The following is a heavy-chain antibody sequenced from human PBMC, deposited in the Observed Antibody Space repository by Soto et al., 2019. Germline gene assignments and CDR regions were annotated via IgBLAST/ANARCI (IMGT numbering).Heavy chain of an antibody. J-gene: IGHJ4*02. D-gene: IGHD2-2*02. CDR1: GFTVSSNY. CDR2: IYSGGST. Sequence: GGSLRLSCAASGFTVSSNYMSWVRQAPGKGLEWVSVIYSGGSTYYADSVKGRFTISRDNSKNTLYLQMNSLRAEDTAVYYRAGSHTAYTGIDYWGQGTLVTVSS. CDR3: AGSHTAYTGIDY. V-gene: IGHV3-53*01.